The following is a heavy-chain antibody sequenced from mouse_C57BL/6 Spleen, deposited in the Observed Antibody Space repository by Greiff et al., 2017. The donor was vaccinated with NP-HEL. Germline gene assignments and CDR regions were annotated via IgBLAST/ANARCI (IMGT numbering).Heavy chain of an antibody. Sequence: EVKLQESGPGLVKPSQSLSLTCSVTGYSITSGYIWNWIRQIPGNQLEWMGYKSYDGSNNYNPSLKNRITITRDTSKNQYFLKLNSTTTEDTATYYCASDLPGYSFDYWGQGTTLTVSS. J-gene: IGHJ2*01. CDR1: GYSITSGYI. CDR3: ASDLPGYSFDY. V-gene: IGHV3-6*01. D-gene: IGHD4-1*01. CDR2: KSYDGSN.